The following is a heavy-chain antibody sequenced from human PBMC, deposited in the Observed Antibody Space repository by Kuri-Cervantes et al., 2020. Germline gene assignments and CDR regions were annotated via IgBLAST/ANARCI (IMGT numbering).Heavy chain of an antibody. J-gene: IGHJ6*03. CDR1: GGSFSGYY. CDR3: ARTREFSGYDNQYYYYMDV. Sequence: GSLRPSCAVYGGSFSGYYWSWIRQPPGKGLEWIGEINHSGSTNYNPSLKSRVTISVDTSKNQFSLKLSSVTAADTAVYYCARTREFSGYDNQYYYYMDVWGKGTTVTVSS. D-gene: IGHD5-12*01. CDR2: INHSGST. V-gene: IGHV4-34*01.